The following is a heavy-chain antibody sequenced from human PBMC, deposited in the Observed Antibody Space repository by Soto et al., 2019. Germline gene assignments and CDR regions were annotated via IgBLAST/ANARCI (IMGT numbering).Heavy chain of an antibody. V-gene: IGHV1-58*01. J-gene: IGHJ4*02. CDR3: AAAGGAYYCDSSGYCRGRRALDG. Sequence: SVNVSCKASGCTFTSSAVQWVRQARAQRLEWIGWIVVGSGNTNYAQKFQQRVTITRDMSTSTAYMELSSLRSEDTAVYYCAAAGGAYYCDSSGYCRGRRALDGWGQGTVVAVSS. CDR2: IVVGSGNT. CDR1: GCTFTSSA. D-gene: IGHD3-22*01.